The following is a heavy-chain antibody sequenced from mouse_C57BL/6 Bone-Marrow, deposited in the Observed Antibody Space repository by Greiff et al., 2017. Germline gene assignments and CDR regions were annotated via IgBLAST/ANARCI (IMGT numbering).Heavy chain of an antibody. CDR1: GYTFTDHY. CDR3: ARDDGYFFEY. CDR2: IYPGSGNT. D-gene: IGHD2-3*01. V-gene: IGHV1-76*01. Sequence: VKLMESGAEVVRPGASVKLSCKASGYTFTDHYINWVKQRPGQGLEWIARIYPGSGNTYYNEKFKGKATLTAEKSSNTAYMQLSSLTSEDSAVXFCARDDGYFFEYWGQGTTLTVSS. J-gene: IGHJ2*01.